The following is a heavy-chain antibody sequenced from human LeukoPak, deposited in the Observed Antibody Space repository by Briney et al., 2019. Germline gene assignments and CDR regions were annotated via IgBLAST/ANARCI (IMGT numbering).Heavy chain of an antibody. J-gene: IGHJ6*02. CDR2: IIPILGIA. Sequence: SVKVSCKASGGTFSSYAISWVRQAPGQGLEWMGRIIPILGIANYAQKFQGRVTITADKSTSTAYMELSSLRSEDTAVYYCASRTTGGYGMDVWGQGTTVTVSS. CDR3: ASRTTGGYGMDV. V-gene: IGHV1-69*04. CDR1: GGTFSSYA. D-gene: IGHD1-1*01.